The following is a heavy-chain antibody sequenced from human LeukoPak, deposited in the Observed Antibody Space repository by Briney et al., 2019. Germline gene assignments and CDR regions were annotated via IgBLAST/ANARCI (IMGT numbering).Heavy chain of an antibody. Sequence: ASVKVSCKASGYTFTGYYMHWVRQAPGQGFEWMGWINPHSGGTNYAQKFQGRVTMTRDTSISTAYVELNRLRSDDTAVYYCARGGLPAFYYYMDVWGKGTTVTVSS. CDR3: ARGGLPAFYYYMDV. V-gene: IGHV1-2*02. D-gene: IGHD1-26*01. CDR1: GYTFTGYY. J-gene: IGHJ6*03. CDR2: INPHSGGT.